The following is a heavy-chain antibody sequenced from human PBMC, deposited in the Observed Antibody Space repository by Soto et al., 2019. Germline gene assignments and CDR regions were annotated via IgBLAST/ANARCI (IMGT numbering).Heavy chain of an antibody. V-gene: IGHV1-3*01. D-gene: IGHD2-2*01. J-gene: IGHJ4*02. CDR3: TTEEIQLLTHY. CDR2: INAGNGNT. Sequence: QVQLVQSGAEVKKPGASVKVSCKASGYTFISYAIHWVRQAPGQRLEWMGWINAGNGNTPYSQKFQGRVTITRDISASTAYMALSSLRSQYKCLYYCTTEEIQLLTHYWGQGTLVTVSS. CDR1: GYTFISYA.